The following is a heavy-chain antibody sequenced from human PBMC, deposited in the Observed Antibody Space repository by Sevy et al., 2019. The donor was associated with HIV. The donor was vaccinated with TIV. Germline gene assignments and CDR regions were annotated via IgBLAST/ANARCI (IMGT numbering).Heavy chain of an antibody. D-gene: IGHD4-17*01. V-gene: IGHV4-34*01. CDR3: ARDYGDRQSWFDP. CDR2: INHSGST. J-gene: IGHJ5*02. CDR1: GGSFGGYY. Sequence: SETLSLTCAVYGGSFGGYYWSWIRQPPGKGLEWIGEINHSGSTNYNPSLKSRVTISVDTSKNQFSLKLSSVTAADTAVYYCARDYGDRQSWFDPWGQGTLVTVSS.